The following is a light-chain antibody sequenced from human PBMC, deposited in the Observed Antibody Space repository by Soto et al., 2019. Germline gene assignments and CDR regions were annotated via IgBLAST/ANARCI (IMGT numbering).Light chain of an antibody. Sequence: DIPMTQSPSTLSASVGDRVTITCRASQSISRSLAWYQQKPGKAPKFLIYDASSLQSGVPSRFSGSGSGTEFTLTISSLQPDDFATYYCQQYNNYPISFGGGTKVEIK. J-gene: IGKJ4*01. CDR3: QQYNNYPIS. CDR2: DAS. CDR1: QSISRS. V-gene: IGKV1-5*01.